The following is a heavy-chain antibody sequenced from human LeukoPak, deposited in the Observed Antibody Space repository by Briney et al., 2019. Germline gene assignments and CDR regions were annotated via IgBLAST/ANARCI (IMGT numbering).Heavy chain of an antibody. J-gene: IGHJ4*02. D-gene: IGHD3-10*01. CDR1: GFTFSSYG. CDR3: AKGRFMVRGVMGPFDY. V-gene: IGHV3-30*02. Sequence: GGSLRLTCAASGFTFSSYGMHWVRQAPGKGLEWVAFLRYDGSNKYYADSVKGRFTISRDNSKNTLYLQMNSLRAEDTAVYYCAKGRFMVRGVMGPFDYWGQGTLVTVSS. CDR2: LRYDGSNK.